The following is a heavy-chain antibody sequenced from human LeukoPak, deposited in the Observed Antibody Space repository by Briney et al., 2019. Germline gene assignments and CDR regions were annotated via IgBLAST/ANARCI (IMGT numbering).Heavy chain of an antibody. Sequence: SETLSLTCTVSGDSISSNSYYWGWIRQPPGKGLQWIGSIYYSGTTYCNPSLKSRVTISVDASKSQFSLKLSSVTAADTAVYYCARHLVGAAEFHYWGQGTLVTVSS. CDR1: GDSISSNSYY. CDR2: IYYSGTT. D-gene: IGHD1-26*01. V-gene: IGHV4-39*01. J-gene: IGHJ4*02. CDR3: ARHLVGAAEFHY.